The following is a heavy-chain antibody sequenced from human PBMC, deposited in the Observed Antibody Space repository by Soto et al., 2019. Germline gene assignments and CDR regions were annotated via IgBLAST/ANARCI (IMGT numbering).Heavy chain of an antibody. CDR2: ISGSGGST. CDR3: AKSTRIKFYDSSGLAPGY. V-gene: IGHV3-23*01. Sequence: PGGSLRLSCAASGFTFSSYAMSWVRQAPGKGLEWVSAISGSGGSTYYADSVKGRFTISRDNSKNTLYLQMNSLRAEDTAVYYCAKSTRIKFYDSSGLAPGYWGQGTLVTVSS. D-gene: IGHD3-22*01. J-gene: IGHJ4*02. CDR1: GFTFSSYA.